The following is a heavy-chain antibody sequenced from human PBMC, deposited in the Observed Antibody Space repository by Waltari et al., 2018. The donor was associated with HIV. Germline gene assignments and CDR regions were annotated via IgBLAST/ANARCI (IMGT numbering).Heavy chain of an antibody. Sequence: EVHLVESGGGLVQPGGSLRLSCAASGFSFSNYWMSWVRQAPGKGLEWVANIKQDGSEKYYVGSVKGRFTISRDNAKNSLYLQMNSLSADDTAVYYCASDFPLEGDNGDYFGTWGQGTLVTVSS. CDR3: ASDFPLEGDNGDYFGT. CDR1: GFSFSNYW. J-gene: IGHJ4*02. CDR2: IKQDGSEK. V-gene: IGHV3-7*01. D-gene: IGHD1-26*01.